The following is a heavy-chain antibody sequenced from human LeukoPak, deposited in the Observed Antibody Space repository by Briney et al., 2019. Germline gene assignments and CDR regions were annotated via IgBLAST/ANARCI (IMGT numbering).Heavy chain of an antibody. CDR1: GGTFSSYA. CDR2: IIPIFGTA. CDR3: ASGYCSGGSCCYYYYMDV. D-gene: IGHD2-15*01. Sequence: SVKVSCKASGGTFSSYAISWVRQAPGQGLEWMGGIIPIFGTANYAQKFQGRVTITTDESTSTAYMELSSLRPEDTAVYYCASGYCSGGSCCYYYYMDVWGKGTTVTVSS. V-gene: IGHV1-69*05. J-gene: IGHJ6*03.